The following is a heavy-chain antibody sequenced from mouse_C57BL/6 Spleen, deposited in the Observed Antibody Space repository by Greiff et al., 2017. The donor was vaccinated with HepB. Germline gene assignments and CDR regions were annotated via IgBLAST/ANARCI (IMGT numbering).Heavy chain of an antibody. CDR3: VYYYGSSYDWYFDV. D-gene: IGHD1-1*01. J-gene: IGHJ1*03. CDR2: INPGSGGT. V-gene: IGHV1-54*01. CDR1: GYAFTNYL. Sequence: VQLQHSGAELVRPGTSVKVSCKASGYAFTNYLIEWVKQRPGQGLEWIGVINPGSGGTNYNEKFKGKATLTADKSSSTAYMQLSSLTSEDSAVYFCVYYYGSSYDWYFDVWGTGTTVTVSS.